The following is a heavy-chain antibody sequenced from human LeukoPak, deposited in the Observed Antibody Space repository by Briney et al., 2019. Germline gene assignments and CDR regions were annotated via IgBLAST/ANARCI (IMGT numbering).Heavy chain of an antibody. Sequence: PSETLSLTCTVSGGSSSNDYWNWIRQPPGKGLEWIGYIHYTGNTNYAPSLKSRVTISVDTSKNQFSLKLSSVTAADTAVYYCARMYRSSSYWYFDLWGRGTLVTVSS. CDR2: IHYTGNT. D-gene: IGHD6-6*01. CDR3: ARMYRSSSYWYFDL. V-gene: IGHV4-59*01. J-gene: IGHJ2*01. CDR1: GGSSSNDY.